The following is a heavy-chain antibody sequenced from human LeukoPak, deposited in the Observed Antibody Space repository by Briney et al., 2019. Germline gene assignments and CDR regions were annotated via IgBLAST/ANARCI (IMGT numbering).Heavy chain of an antibody. CDR2: ISGSGGST. D-gene: IGHD5-12*01. Sequence: GGSLRLSCAASGITFSSYGMSWVRQAPGKGLEWVSAISGSGGSTYYADSVKGRFTISRDNSKNTLYLQMNSLRAEDTAVYYCAKVATNQGGYYYYYMDVWGKGTTVTVSS. J-gene: IGHJ6*03. CDR1: GITFSSYG. V-gene: IGHV3-23*01. CDR3: AKVATNQGGYYYYYMDV.